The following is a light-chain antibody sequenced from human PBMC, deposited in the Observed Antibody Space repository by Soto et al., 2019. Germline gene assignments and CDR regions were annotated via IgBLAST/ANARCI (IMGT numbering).Light chain of an antibody. V-gene: IGLV2-23*01. Sequence: QSALTHPASVLGSPGQSITISCTGTSRDVGSYNLVSGYQQHPGTAPKLMIYEAFKRPSGVSNRFSGSKSGDTASLTISGLQAEDEADYYCCSYAGSTTLYVFGTGTKVTVL. CDR3: CSYAGSTTLYV. CDR1: SRDVGSYNL. CDR2: EAF. J-gene: IGLJ1*01.